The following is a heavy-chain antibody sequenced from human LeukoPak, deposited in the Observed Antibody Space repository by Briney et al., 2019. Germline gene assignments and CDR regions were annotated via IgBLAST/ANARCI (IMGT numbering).Heavy chain of an antibody. J-gene: IGHJ3*02. CDR2: IYTSGST. CDR1: GGSISSYY. V-gene: IGHV4-4*07. D-gene: IGHD3-10*01. Sequence: SETLSLTCTVSGGSISSYYWSWIRQPAGKGLEWIGRIYTSGSTNYNPSLKSRVTISVDTSKNQFSLKLRSVTAADTAVYYCARHYPSIRGDAFDIWGQGTMVTVSS. CDR3: ARHYPSIRGDAFDI.